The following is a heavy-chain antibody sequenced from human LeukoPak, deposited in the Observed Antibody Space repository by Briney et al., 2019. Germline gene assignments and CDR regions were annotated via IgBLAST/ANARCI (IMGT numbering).Heavy chain of an antibody. J-gene: IGHJ4*02. CDR1: GGSFGGYY. CDR3: ARGRVTTVTSYIDY. Sequence: SETLSLTCAVFGGSFGGYYWSWIRQSPGKGLEWIGDINHGGSTTYSPSLKSRVTISIDTFKKQFSLRLTSVTAADTALYFRARGRVTTVTSYIDYWGQGSLVTVSS. CDR2: INHGGST. D-gene: IGHD4-17*01. V-gene: IGHV4-34*01.